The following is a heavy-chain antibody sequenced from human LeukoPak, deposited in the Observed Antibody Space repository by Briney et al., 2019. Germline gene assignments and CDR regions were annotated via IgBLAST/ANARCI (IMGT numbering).Heavy chain of an antibody. V-gene: IGHV4-34*01. Sequence: SETLSLTCAVYGGSFSGYYWTWIRQPPGKGLEWIGEINHSGSTNYNPSLKSRVTISVDTSKNQFSLKLSSVTAADTAVYYCARGGGSSREYAGLDVWGKGTTATVSS. CDR3: ARGGGSSREYAGLDV. CDR2: INHSGST. D-gene: IGHD6-6*01. J-gene: IGHJ6*04. CDR1: GGSFSGYY.